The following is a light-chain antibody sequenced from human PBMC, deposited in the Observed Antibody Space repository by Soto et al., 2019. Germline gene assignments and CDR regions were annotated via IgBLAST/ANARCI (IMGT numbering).Light chain of an antibody. V-gene: IGKV3-20*01. CDR2: AAS. CDR1: RGLASSY. J-gene: IGKJ2*01. Sequence: EIVLTQSPVTLSLSPGERATLSCRASRGLASSYLGWYQQKPGQPPRLLMYAASIRATGIPDRFSGSGSATDFTLTINRLEPEDSAVYYCRQYDASPPYTFGQWTKLEIK. CDR3: RQYDASPPYT.